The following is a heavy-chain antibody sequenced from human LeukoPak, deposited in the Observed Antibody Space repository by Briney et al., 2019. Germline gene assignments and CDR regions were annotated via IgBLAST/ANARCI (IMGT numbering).Heavy chain of an antibody. D-gene: IGHD3-22*01. CDR2: ISGSGGST. Sequence: SGGSLRLSCAASGFTFSSYAMSWVRQAPGKGLEWVSAISGSGGSTYYADSMKGRFTISRDNSKNTLYLQMNSLRAEDTAVYYCAGDSSGYYYGTNDYWGQGTLVTVSS. CDR3: AGDSSGYYYGTNDY. J-gene: IGHJ4*02. V-gene: IGHV3-23*01. CDR1: GFTFSSYA.